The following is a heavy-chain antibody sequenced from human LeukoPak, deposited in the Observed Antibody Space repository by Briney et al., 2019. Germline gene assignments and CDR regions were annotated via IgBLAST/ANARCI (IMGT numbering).Heavy chain of an antibody. CDR1: GFTFRIYA. V-gene: IGHV3-23*01. J-gene: IGHJ4*02. D-gene: IGHD6-13*01. Sequence: GGSLRLSCAASGFTFRIYAMSWVRQAPGKGLEWVSAISGSDGSTNYADSVKGRFSISRDNSKNTLYLQMKSLRAEDTAVYYCARWGFSSSWFHFDYWGQGTLVTVSS. CDR2: ISGSDGST. CDR3: ARWGFSSSWFHFDY.